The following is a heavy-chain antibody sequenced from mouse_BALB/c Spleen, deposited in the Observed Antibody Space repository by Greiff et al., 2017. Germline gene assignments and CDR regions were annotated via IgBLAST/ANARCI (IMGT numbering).Heavy chain of an antibody. Sequence: QVQLKESGPGILQPSQTLSLTCSFSGFSLSTSGMGVSWIRQPSGQGLEWLAHIYWDDNKRYNPSLKSRLTISENTSSNQVFHKNTSVDTAETATYYCARRDYYGSSPLDYWGQGTTLTVSS. CDR2: IYWDDNK. D-gene: IGHD1-1*01. J-gene: IGHJ2*01. CDR1: GFSLSTSGMG. CDR3: ARRDYYGSSPLDY. V-gene: IGHV8-12*01.